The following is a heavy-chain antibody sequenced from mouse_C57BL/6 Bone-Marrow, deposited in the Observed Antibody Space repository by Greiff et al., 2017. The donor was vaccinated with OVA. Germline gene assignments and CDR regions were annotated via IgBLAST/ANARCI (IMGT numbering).Heavy chain of an antibody. D-gene: IGHD2-3*01. J-gene: IGHJ3*01. V-gene: IGHV3-6*01. CDR2: ISYDGSN. CDR1: GYSITSGYY. Sequence: VQLQQSGPGLVKPSQSLSLTCSVTGYSITSGYYWNWIRQFPGNKLEWMGYISYDGSNNSNPSLKNRISITRDTSKNQFFLKLNSVTTEDTATYYCARETLLLWFAYWGQGTLVTVSA. CDR3: ARETLLLWFAY.